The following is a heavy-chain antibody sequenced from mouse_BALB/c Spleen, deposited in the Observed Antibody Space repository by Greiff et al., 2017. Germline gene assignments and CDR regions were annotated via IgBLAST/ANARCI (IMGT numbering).Heavy chain of an antibody. CDR1: GFAFSSYD. J-gene: IGHJ4*01. Sequence: EVKLVESGGGLVKPGGSLKLSCAASGFAFSSYDMSWVRQTPEKRLEWVAYISSGGGSTYYPDTVTGRFTISRDNAKNTLYLQMSSLKSEDTAMYYCERHEGVSMDYWGQGTSVTVSS. V-gene: IGHV5-12-1*01. CDR2: ISSGGGST. CDR3: ERHEGVSMDY.